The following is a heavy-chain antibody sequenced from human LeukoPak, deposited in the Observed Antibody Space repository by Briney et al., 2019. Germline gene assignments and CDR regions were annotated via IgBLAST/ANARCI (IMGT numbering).Heavy chain of an antibody. J-gene: IGHJ3*02. Sequence: PSETLSLTCVVSGASFSGYYWSWIRQSPGKGLDWIGEIDHSGSSNYNMSLKSRVTISLDTSKNQFSLKVNSVTAADTAVYYCAGRMTWYGGDAFDIWGQGTMVTVSS. V-gene: IGHV4-34*01. CDR3: AGRMTWYGGDAFDI. CDR1: GASFSGYY. CDR2: IDHSGSS. D-gene: IGHD6-13*01.